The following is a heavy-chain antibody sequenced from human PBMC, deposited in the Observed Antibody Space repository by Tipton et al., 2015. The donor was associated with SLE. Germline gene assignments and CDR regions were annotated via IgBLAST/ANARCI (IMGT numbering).Heavy chain of an antibody. CDR3: ARSGADGYYFHY. CDR2: IWYDGSNE. V-gene: IGHV3-33*01. CDR1: GCTFRSYA. D-gene: IGHD3-10*01. J-gene: IGHJ4*02. Sequence: RSLRLSCAASGCTFRSYAMHWVRRTPGKGREWLAVIWYDGSNESYAASVKGRFTISRDNSKNTLHLQMNSLRPEDTAVYFCARSGADGYYFHYWGQGTLVTVSS.